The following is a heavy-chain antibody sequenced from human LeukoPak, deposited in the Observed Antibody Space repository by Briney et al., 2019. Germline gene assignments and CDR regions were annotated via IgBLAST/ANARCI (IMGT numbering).Heavy chain of an antibody. Sequence: PGGSLRLSCAASGFTFSSYSMNWVRQAPGKGLEWVSSISSSSSNIYYADSVKGRFTISRDNAKNSLYLQMNSLRAEDTAVYYCARRADRPRLVDIWGQGTMVTVSS. CDR2: ISSSSSNI. D-gene: IGHD3-9*01. CDR3: ARRADRPRLVDI. V-gene: IGHV3-21*01. J-gene: IGHJ3*02. CDR1: GFTFSSYS.